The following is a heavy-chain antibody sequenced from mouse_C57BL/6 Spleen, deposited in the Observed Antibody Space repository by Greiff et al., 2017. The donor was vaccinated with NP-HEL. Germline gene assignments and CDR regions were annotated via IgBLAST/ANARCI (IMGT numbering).Heavy chain of an antibody. D-gene: IGHD2-1*01. CDR3: ERDYGNLFAY. Sequence: EVQLQESGGGLVKPGGSLKLSCAASGFTFSSYAMSWVRQTPEKRLEWVATLSDGGSYTYYPDNVKGRFTISRDNAKNNLYLQMSHLKSEDTAMYYCERDYGNLFAYWGQGTLVTVSA. V-gene: IGHV5-4*01. CDR2: LSDGGSYT. J-gene: IGHJ3*01. CDR1: GFTFSSYA.